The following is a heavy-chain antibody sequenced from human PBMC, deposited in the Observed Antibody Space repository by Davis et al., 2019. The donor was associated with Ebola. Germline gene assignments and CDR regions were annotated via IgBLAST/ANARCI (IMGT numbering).Heavy chain of an antibody. J-gene: IGHJ4*02. CDR3: AIPDCSGANCYSVYIKN. CDR2: ISYDGSNK. V-gene: IGHV3-30-3*01. D-gene: IGHD2-15*01. CDR1: GFTFSSYW. Sequence: GESLKISCAASGFTFSSYWMHWVRQAPGKGLEWVAVISYDGSNKYYADSVKGRFTISRDNSKNTLYLQMNSLRAEDTAVYYCAIPDCSGANCYSVYIKNWGQGTLVTVSS.